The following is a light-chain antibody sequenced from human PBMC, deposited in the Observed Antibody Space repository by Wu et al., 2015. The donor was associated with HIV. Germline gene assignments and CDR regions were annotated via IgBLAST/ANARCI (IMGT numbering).Light chain of an antibody. J-gene: IGKJ4*01. CDR2: DAS. Sequence: EIVLTQSPATLSLSPGERATLSSRLPGFLIYDASSRATGIPDRFSGSGSGTDFTLTISRLEPEDFAVYYCQHYGSLPLTFGGGTKVEIK. V-gene: IGKV3-20*01. CDR3: QHYGSLPLT.